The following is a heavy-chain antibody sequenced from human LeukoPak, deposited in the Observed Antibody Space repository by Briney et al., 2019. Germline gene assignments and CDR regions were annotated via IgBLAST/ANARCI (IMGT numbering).Heavy chain of an antibody. J-gene: IGHJ2*01. CDR3: ARFLSSSWIFDL. CDR1: GYSISTGYY. CDR2: FYHGGST. Sequence: SETLSLTCTVSGYSISTGYYWDWIRQPPGKELEWIGTFYHGGSTYYNPSLKSRVTISVDTSKNQFSLNLTSVTAADTAVYYCARFLSSSWIFDLWGRGTLVTVSS. D-gene: IGHD6-13*01. V-gene: IGHV4-38-2*02.